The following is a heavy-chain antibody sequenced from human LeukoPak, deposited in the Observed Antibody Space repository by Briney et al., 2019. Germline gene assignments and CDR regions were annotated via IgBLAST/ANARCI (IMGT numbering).Heavy chain of an antibody. D-gene: IGHD6-13*01. CDR3: AKDSAAVGGPTTD. Sequence: GGSLRLSCAASGFTSSSYTMSWVRQAPGKGKEWVSLISGSGGITYYADSVKGRFTISRDNSKNTLYLQMDSLRAEDTAVYYCAKDSAAVGGPTTDWGQGTPVTVSS. J-gene: IGHJ4*02. CDR1: GFTSSSYT. V-gene: IGHV3-23*01. CDR2: ISGSGGIT.